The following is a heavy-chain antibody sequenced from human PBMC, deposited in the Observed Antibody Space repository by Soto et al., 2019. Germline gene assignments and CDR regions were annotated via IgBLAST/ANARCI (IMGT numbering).Heavy chain of an antibody. Sequence: QVQLVQSGAGVKKPGASVKVSCKASGYSFSNYGISWVRQAPGQGLEWMGWISPYSGNTKYAQILQGRGTMTTDTSKRKAYHELRGPGSDDTDLVYCARDWSYPSGGIDYWGQGALVTVSS. CDR1: GYSFSNYG. CDR2: ISPYSGNT. J-gene: IGHJ4*02. D-gene: IGHD6-25*01. V-gene: IGHV1-18*01. CDR3: ARDWSYPSGGIDY.